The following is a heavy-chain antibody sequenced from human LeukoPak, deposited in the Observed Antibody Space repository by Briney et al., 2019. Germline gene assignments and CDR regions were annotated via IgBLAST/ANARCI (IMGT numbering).Heavy chain of an antibody. D-gene: IGHD1-14*01. CDR1: GFTFSSYW. V-gene: IGHV3-7*04. CDR3: ARYRNGGNFDY. J-gene: IGHJ4*02. Sequence: PGGSLRLSCAASGFTFSSYWMSWVRQAPGKGLEWVANINQDGSEKYYVDSMRGRFTISRDNSKTSVYLQMNSLRAEDTAVYYCARYRNGGNFDYWGQGTLVTVSS. CDR2: INQDGSEK.